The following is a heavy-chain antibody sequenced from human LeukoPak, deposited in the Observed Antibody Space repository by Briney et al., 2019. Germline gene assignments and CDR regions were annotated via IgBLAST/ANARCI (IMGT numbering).Heavy chain of an antibody. CDR3: ARHGDTAMVTLRDWFDP. CDR1: GYTFTNYW. CDR2: IYPGDSDT. D-gene: IGHD5-18*01. Sequence: GESLKISCKGSGYTFTNYWIGWVRQMPGKGLEWMGIIYPGDSDTRYSPSFQGQVTISADKPISTAYLQWSSLKASDTAMYYCARHGDTAMVTLRDWFDPWGQGTLVTVSS. V-gene: IGHV5-51*01. J-gene: IGHJ5*02.